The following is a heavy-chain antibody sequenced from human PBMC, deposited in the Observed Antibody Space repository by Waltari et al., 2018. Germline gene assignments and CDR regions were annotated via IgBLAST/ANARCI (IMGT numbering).Heavy chain of an antibody. J-gene: IGHJ4*02. D-gene: IGHD6-6*01. Sequence: EVQLVESGGGLVTPGGSLRLSCAASGFTFRRYRIHLFRQAPGKGLEWVSSISSSSSYIYYADSVKGRFTISRDNAKNSLYLQMNSLRAEDTAVYYCARGSSSPYFDYWGQGTLVTVSS. CDR1: GFTFRRYR. CDR3: ARGSSSPYFDY. CDR2: ISSSSSYI. V-gene: IGHV3-21*01.